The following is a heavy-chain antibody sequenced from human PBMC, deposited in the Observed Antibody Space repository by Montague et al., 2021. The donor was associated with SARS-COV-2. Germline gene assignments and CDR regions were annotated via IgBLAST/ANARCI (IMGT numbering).Heavy chain of an antibody. J-gene: IGHJ6*02. CDR3: ARSTVTNSPFGFSNKLRSRYNGMDV. D-gene: IGHD4-17*01. Sequence: SKTLSLTCAVYGGSFSGYYLNWIRQPPGKGLEWIGEINHSGSTNYNPSLKSRVTIAVDTSKNQVSLKLTSVTAADTAVFYCARSTVTNSPFGFSNKLRSRYNGMDVWGQGTTVTVSS. CDR2: INHSGST. CDR1: GGSFSGYY. V-gene: IGHV4-34*01.